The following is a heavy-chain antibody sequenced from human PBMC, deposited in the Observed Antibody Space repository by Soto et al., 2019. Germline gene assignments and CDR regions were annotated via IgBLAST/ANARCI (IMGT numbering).Heavy chain of an antibody. Sequence: GASVKVSCKASGGTFSSYAISWVRQAPGQGLEWMGGIIPIFGTANYAQKFQGRVTITADESTSTAYMELSSLRSEDTAVYYCAIRSGYMDTAMVYFDYWGQGTLVTVSS. V-gene: IGHV1-69*13. CDR2: IIPIFGTA. CDR3: AIRSGYMDTAMVYFDY. CDR1: GGTFSSYA. D-gene: IGHD5-18*01. J-gene: IGHJ4*02.